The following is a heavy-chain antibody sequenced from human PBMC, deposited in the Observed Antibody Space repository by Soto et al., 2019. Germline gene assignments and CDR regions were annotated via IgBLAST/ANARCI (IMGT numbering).Heavy chain of an antibody. J-gene: IGHJ4*02. CDR1: GFSLSTSGVG. Sequence: QITLKESGPTLVKPTQTLTLTCTFSGFSLSTSGVGVGWIRQPPGKALEWLALIYWNDDKRYSPSLKSRLTITKDTSKNQVVLTMTNMDPVDTATYYCAHRRGVLPAGVLYFDYWGQGTLVTVSS. V-gene: IGHV2-5*01. CDR3: AHRRGVLPAGVLYFDY. D-gene: IGHD2-2*01. CDR2: IYWNDDK.